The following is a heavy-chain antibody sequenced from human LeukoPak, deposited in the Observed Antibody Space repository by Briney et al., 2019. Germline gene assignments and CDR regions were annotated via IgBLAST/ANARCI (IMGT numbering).Heavy chain of an antibody. J-gene: IGHJ4*02. CDR1: GFTFSNYG. Sequence: GGSLRLSCAASGFTFSNYGIHWVRQAPGKGLEWVAVISYDGNNKYYADSVKGRFTISRDNSKNTLYLQMNSLRAEDTAVYYCAKGTYDYSSDYWGQGTLVTVSS. D-gene: IGHD4-11*01. CDR2: ISYDGNNK. V-gene: IGHV3-30*18. CDR3: AKGTYDYSSDY.